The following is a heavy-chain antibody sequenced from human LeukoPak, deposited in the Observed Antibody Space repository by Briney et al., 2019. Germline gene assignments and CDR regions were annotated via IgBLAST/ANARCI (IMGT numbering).Heavy chain of an antibody. V-gene: IGHV3-30*18. CDR3: AKAGVIYGDYASRYFDL. CDR1: LFTFSSYG. J-gene: IGHJ2*01. Sequence: GGSLRLSCAASLFTFSSYGMHWVRQAPGKGLEWVALISYDGGIKSYADSVKGRFTISRDNSKNTLYLQMNSLRPEDTAVYYCAKAGVIYGDYASRYFDLWGRGFLVTVSS. CDR2: ISYDGGIK. D-gene: IGHD4-17*01.